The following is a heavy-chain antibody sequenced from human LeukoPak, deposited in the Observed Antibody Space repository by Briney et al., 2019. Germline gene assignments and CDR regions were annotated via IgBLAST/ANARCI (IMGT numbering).Heavy chain of an antibody. V-gene: IGHV1-2*02. Sequence: GASVKVSCKASGYTFTGYYMHWVRQAPGQGLEWMGWINPNSGGTNYAQKFQGRVTMTRDTSISTAYMELSRLRSDDTAVYYCARSQQNYQLEMATTQPIDYWGQGTLVTVSS. CDR1: GYTFTGYY. J-gene: IGHJ4*02. CDR3: ARSQQNYQLEMATTQPIDY. D-gene: IGHD5-24*01. CDR2: INPNSGGT.